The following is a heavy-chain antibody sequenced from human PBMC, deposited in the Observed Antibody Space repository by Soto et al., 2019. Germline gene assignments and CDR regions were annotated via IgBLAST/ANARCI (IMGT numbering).Heavy chain of an antibody. D-gene: IGHD3-3*01. Sequence: EVQLVESGGGLVQPGGSLRLSCAASGFTFSSYSMNCVRQAPGKGLEWVSYISSSSSTIYYAASVMGRFTISRDNAKTSLSLQMNSLRAEDTAVYYCAGDTIRGTATYYDFWSGYYSLWGQGTMVTVSS. CDR2: ISSSSSTI. CDR3: AGDTIRGTATYYDFWSGYYSL. J-gene: IGHJ4*02. V-gene: IGHV3-48*01. CDR1: GFTFSSYS.